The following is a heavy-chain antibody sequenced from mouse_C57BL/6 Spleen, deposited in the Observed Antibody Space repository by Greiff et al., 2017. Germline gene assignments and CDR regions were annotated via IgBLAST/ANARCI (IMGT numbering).Heavy chain of an antibody. D-gene: IGHD2-5*01. CDR2: ISSGSSTI. Sequence: EVKLVEPGGGLVKPGGSLKLSCAASGFTFSDYGMHWVRQAPEQGLEWVAYISSGSSTIYYADTVKGRCTISRDNAKNTLFLQMTSLRSEDTAMYYYARPHYSNYAMDYWGQGTSVTVSS. V-gene: IGHV5-17*01. CDR3: ARPHYSNYAMDY. J-gene: IGHJ4*01. CDR1: GFTFSDYG.